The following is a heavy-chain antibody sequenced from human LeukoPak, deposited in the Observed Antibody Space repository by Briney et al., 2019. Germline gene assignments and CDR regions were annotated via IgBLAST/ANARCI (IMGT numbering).Heavy chain of an antibody. CDR2: IWYDGSNK. J-gene: IGHJ4*02. D-gene: IGHD6-19*01. CDR1: GFTVSSNY. Sequence: HPGGSLRLSCAASGFTVSSNYMSWVRQAPGKGLEWVAAIWYDGSNKYYADSVKGRFTISRDNSKNTLYLQMNSLRAEDTAVYYCAKDTTGGWSGYFDSWGQGILVTVSS. CDR3: AKDTTGGWSGYFDS. V-gene: IGHV3-33*06.